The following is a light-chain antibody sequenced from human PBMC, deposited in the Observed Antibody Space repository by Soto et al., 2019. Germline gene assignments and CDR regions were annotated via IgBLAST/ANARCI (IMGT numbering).Light chain of an antibody. J-gene: IGKJ3*01. CDR2: DAS. Sequence: EIVLTQSPATLSLSPGDRATLSCRASQSVSSCLAWYQQKPGQAPRLLIYDASNRATGIPARFSGSGSGTDFTLTISGLEPEDFAVYYCQQRSNWPPFTFGPGTKVDIK. V-gene: IGKV3-11*01. CDR3: QQRSNWPPFT. CDR1: QSVSSC.